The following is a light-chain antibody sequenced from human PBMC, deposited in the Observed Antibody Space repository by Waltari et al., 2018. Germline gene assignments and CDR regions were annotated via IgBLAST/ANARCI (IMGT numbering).Light chain of an antibody. CDR2: LGS. V-gene: IGKV2-28*01. J-gene: IGKJ5*01. Sequence: EIVMTQSPLSLSVTPGEPASISCRSSQSLLHSNGYNYLDWYVQKTGQSPQVLIYLGSDLASGVPYKFSISGSGTDFTLRISRVEAEDVGIYYCMGALQTATFGPGTRLDIK. CDR1: QSLLHSNGYNY. CDR3: MGALQTAT.